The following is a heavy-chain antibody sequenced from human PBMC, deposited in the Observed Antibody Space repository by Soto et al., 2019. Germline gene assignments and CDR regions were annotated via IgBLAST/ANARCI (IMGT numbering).Heavy chain of an antibody. CDR2: IYSGGST. V-gene: IGHV3-66*01. CDR1: GFTVSSNY. Sequence: HPGGSLRLSCAASGFTVSSNYMSWVRQAPGKGLEWVSVIYSGGSTYYADSVKGRFTISRDNSKNTLYLQMNSLRAEDTALYYCVRDHNWAFDYWAPGTLVTVSS. CDR3: VRDHNWAFDY. J-gene: IGHJ4*02. D-gene: IGHD1-20*01.